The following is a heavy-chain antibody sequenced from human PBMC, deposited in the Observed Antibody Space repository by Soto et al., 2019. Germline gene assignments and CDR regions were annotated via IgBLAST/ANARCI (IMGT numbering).Heavy chain of an antibody. Sequence: QVHLVQSAAEVKKPGASVTVSCKASGYPFSSYGITWVRQAPGQGLEWMGWTSAFHGNSTYSEKCQDRVTMTIDTSTNTDYMGLRSLRSDDSYCAYGARLVVAGSPLDYWGLGTRVTVSS. CDR2: TSAFHGNS. CDR1: GYPFSSYG. V-gene: IGHV1-18*04. D-gene: IGHD2-15*01. J-gene: IGHJ4*02. CDR3: ARLVVAGSPLDY.